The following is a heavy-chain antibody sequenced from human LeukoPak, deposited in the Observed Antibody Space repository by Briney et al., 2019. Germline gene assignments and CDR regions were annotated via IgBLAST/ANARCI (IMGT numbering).Heavy chain of an antibody. CDR2: ISYDGSNK. V-gene: IGHV3-30*04. CDR1: GFTFSSYA. D-gene: IGHD5-18*01. Sequence: GGSLRLSCAASGFTFSSYAMHWVRQAPGKGLEWVAVISYDGSNKYYADSVKGRFTISRDNSKNTLYLQMNSLRAEDTAVYYCARGSRDTAMRGYYYYMDVWGKGTTVTVSS. J-gene: IGHJ6*03. CDR3: ARGSRDTAMRGYYYYMDV.